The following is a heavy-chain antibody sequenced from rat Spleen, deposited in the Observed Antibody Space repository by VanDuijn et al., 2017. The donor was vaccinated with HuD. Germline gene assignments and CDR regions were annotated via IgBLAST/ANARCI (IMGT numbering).Heavy chain of an antibody. Sequence: QLKESGPGLVQPSQTLSLTCTVSGLSLTSNSISWVRRPPGKGLEWIAAISSGGSTYYSSALKSRLSISRDTSKSQVFLKMNSLQTEDTAMYFCARLTIGSWGQGVMVTVSS. CDR1: GLSLTSNS. J-gene: IGHJ2*01. V-gene: IGHV2-6*01. CDR3: ARLTIGS. CDR2: ISSGGST. D-gene: IGHD1-3*01.